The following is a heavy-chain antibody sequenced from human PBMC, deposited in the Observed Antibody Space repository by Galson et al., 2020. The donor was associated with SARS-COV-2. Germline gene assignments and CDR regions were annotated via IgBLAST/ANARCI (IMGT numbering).Heavy chain of an antibody. CDR1: GGSISSSSYY. Sequence: SETLSLTCTVSGGSISSSSYYSGWIRQPPGKGLEWIGSIYYSGSTYYNPSLKSRVTISVDTSKNQFSLKLSSVTAADTAVYYCTRTTIFGVVDRFDYWGQGTLVTVSS. CDR2: IYYSGST. V-gene: IGHV4-39*01. J-gene: IGHJ4*02. CDR3: TRTTIFGVVDRFDY. D-gene: IGHD3-3*01.